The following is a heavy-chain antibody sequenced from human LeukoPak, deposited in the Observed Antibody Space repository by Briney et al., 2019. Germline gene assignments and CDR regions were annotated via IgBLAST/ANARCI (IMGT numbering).Heavy chain of an antibody. D-gene: IGHD3/OR15-3a*01. CDR3: AKDAQRGFDFSNSLES. Sequence: GGSLRLSCTLSGLTVNDNYMSWVRQAPGKGLEWVAVIWSDGTEQYYGDSVKGRFTISRDNSKKTVYLQMNSLRVEDTAVYYCAKDAQRGFDFSNSLESWGQGTLVTVSA. V-gene: IGHV3-33*06. CDR2: IWSDGTEQ. J-gene: IGHJ4*02. CDR1: GLTVNDNY.